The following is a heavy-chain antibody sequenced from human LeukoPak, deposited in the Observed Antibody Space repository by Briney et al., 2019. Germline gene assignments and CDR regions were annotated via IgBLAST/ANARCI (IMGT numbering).Heavy chain of an antibody. CDR2: IYYSGST. CDR1: GGSISSSSYY. J-gene: IGHJ6*02. Sequence: PSETLSLTCTVSGGSISSSSYYWGWIRQPPGKGLEWIGSIYYSGSTYYNPSLKSRVTISVDTSKNQFSLKLSSVTAADTAVYYCARLDTAMSYGMDVWGQGTTVTVSS. V-gene: IGHV4-39*01. D-gene: IGHD5-18*01. CDR3: ARLDTAMSYGMDV.